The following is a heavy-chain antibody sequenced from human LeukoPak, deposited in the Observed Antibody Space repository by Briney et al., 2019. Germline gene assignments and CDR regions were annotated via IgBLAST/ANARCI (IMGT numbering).Heavy chain of an antibody. V-gene: IGHV3-30*04. Sequence: GGSLRLSCAASGFTFSSYAIHWVRQAPGKGLEWVAFVSFDGSDKYYADSVKGRFTISRDISKNTLYLQMNSLRVEDTAVYYCARGAAVAISLWGQGTLVTVSS. D-gene: IGHD6-19*01. CDR2: VSFDGSDK. CDR1: GFTFSSYA. J-gene: IGHJ4*02. CDR3: ARGAAVAISL.